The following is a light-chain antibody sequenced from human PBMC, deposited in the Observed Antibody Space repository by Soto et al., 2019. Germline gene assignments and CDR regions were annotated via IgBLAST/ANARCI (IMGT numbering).Light chain of an antibody. V-gene: IGLV2-14*01. J-gene: IGLJ2*01. CDR2: EVS. Sequence: QSALTQPASVSGSPGQSITISCTGTSSDVGGYNYVSWYQQHPGKAPKLIIYEVSNRPSGVSNRFSGSKSGNTASLTISGLQAEDEADYYCNSYTNSNNVIFGGGTKVTVL. CDR3: NSYTNSNNVI. CDR1: SSDVGGYNY.